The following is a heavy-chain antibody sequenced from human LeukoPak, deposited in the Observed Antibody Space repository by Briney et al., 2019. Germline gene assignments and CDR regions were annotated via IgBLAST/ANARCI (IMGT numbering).Heavy chain of an antibody. CDR1: GGSISSGGYS. D-gene: IGHD3-22*01. CDR3: ARVNLYYDIVEAFDI. J-gene: IGHJ3*02. V-gene: IGHV4-30-2*01. Sequence: PSQTLSLTCAVSGGSISSGGYSWRWIRQPPGKGLEWIGYIYHSGSTYYNPSLKSRVTISVDRSKNQFSLKLSSVTAADTAVYYCARVNLYYDIVEAFDIWGQGTMVTVSS. CDR2: IYHSGST.